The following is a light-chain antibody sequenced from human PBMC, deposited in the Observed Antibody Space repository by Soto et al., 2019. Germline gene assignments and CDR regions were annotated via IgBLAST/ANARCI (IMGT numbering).Light chain of an antibody. V-gene: IGKV1-9*01. J-gene: IGKJ4*01. CDR2: AAS. CDR3: QHLNSYPSLT. Sequence: DIQLTQSPSFLSASVGDRVTITCRASQGISSYLAWYQQKPGKAPKLLIYAASTLQSGVPSRFSGSGSATEFTLTISSLQPEDFATYYCQHLNSYPSLTFGGGTKVEIK. CDR1: QGISSY.